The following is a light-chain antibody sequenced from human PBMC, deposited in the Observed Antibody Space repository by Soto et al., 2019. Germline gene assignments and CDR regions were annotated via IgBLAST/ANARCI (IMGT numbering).Light chain of an antibody. J-gene: IGKJ4*01. CDR3: QQYGRSPLT. CDR1: QSVRSNY. Sequence: EIVLTQSPGTLSLSPGERATLSCRASQSVRSNYLAWYQQKPGQAPRFLIYDASSRATGIPDRFSGSGSGTDFTLNISRLETGDLAVYYCQQYGRSPLTFGGGTQVETK. CDR2: DAS. V-gene: IGKV3-20*01.